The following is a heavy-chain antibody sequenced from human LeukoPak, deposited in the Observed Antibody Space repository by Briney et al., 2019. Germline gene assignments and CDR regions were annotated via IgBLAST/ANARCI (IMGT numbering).Heavy chain of an antibody. CDR3: ARDPIHNWNDSGDY. Sequence: SETLSLTCAVYGGSFSGYYWSWIRQPPGKGLEWIGEINHSGSTNYNPPLKSRVTISVDTSKNQFSLKLSSVTAADTAVYYCARDPIHNWNDSGDYWGQGTLVTVSS. CDR1: GGSFSGYY. J-gene: IGHJ4*02. V-gene: IGHV4-34*01. D-gene: IGHD1-1*01. CDR2: INHSGST.